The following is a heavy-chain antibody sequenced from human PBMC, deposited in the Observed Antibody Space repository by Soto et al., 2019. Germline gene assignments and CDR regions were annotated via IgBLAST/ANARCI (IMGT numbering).Heavy chain of an antibody. V-gene: IGHV4-4*07. CDR1: GGSVSNFY. D-gene: IGHD2-2*01. Sequence: ETLSLTCTVSGGSVSNFYLNWIRQPAGKGLEWIGRIYSSGGTNYNPSLRSRVTMSVDTSKNQFSLKLNSVTAADTAVYYCARSSHKESWFDPWGQGTLVTVSS. CDR2: IYSSGGT. J-gene: IGHJ5*02. CDR3: ARSSHKESWFDP.